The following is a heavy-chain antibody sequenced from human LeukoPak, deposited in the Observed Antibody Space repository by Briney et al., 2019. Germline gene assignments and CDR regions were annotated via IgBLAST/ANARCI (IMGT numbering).Heavy chain of an antibody. CDR3: ARGSPEYYYDSSAWYFDY. Sequence: RASETLSLTCTVSGYSISSGYYWGWIRQPPGKGLEWIGSIYHSGSTYYNPSLKSRVTISVDTSKNQFSLKLSSVTAADTAVYYCARGSPEYYYDSSAWYFDYWGQETLVTVSS. CDR1: GYSISSGYY. D-gene: IGHD3-22*01. V-gene: IGHV4-38-2*02. CDR2: IYHSGST. J-gene: IGHJ4*02.